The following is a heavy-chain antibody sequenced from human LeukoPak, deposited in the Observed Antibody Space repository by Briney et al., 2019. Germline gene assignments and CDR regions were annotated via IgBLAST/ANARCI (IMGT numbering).Heavy chain of an antibody. V-gene: IGHV3-33*01. CDR3: ARESVSLRRDLYYYYGMDV. Sequence: GRSLRLSCAASGFTFSSYGMHWVRQAPGKGLEWVAVIWYDGSNKYYADSVKGRFTISRDNSKNTLYLQMNSLRAEDTAVYYSARESVSLRRDLYYYYGMDVWGQGTTVTVSS. CDR2: IWYDGSNK. J-gene: IGHJ6*02. CDR1: GFTFSSYG. D-gene: IGHD2-8*01.